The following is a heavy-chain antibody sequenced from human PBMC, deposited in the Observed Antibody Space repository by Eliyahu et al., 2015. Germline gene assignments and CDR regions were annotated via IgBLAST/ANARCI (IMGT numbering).Heavy chain of an antibody. D-gene: IGHD2-15*01. CDR1: GFTFDDYT. J-gene: IGHJ4*02. Sequence: EVQLVESGGVVVQPGGSLRLSCAASGFTFDDYTMHWVRQAPGKGLEWVSXISWDGGSTYYADSVKGRFTISRDNSKNSLYLQMNSLRTEDTALYYCAKGQGGSCLDYWGQGTLVTVSS. V-gene: IGHV3-43*01. CDR2: ISWDGGST. CDR3: AKGQGGSCLDY.